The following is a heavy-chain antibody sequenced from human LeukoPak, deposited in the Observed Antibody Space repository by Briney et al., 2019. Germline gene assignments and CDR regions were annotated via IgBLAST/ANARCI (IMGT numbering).Heavy chain of an antibody. Sequence: GGSLRLSCAASGFSFSNYAMHWVRQAPGKGLEWVAVIRYDGSNKYYADSVKGRFTISRENSKNTLYLQMNSLRAEDMAVYYCAKGNGLELLSYFDYWGQGTLVTVSS. CDR2: IRYDGSNK. V-gene: IGHV3-30*04. J-gene: IGHJ4*02. CDR3: AKGNGLELLSYFDY. D-gene: IGHD1-7*01. CDR1: GFSFSNYA.